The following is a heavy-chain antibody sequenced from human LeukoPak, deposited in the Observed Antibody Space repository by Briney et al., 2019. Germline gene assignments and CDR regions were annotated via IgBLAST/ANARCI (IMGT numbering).Heavy chain of an antibody. CDR1: GYTFTSYG. CDR2: ISAYNGNT. V-gene: IGHV1-18*01. Sequence: ASVKVSCKASGYTFTSYGISWVRQAPGQGREWMGWISAYNGNTHYAHKLQGRVTMPTDTSTHTAYMELMSLRSDDTAVYYCARRSGYYDSSGYYGVYWGQGTLVTVSS. CDR3: ARRSGYYDSSGYYGVY. J-gene: IGHJ4*02. D-gene: IGHD3-22*01.